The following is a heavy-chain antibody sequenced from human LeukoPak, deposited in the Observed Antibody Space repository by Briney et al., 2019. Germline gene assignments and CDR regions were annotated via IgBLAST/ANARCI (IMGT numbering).Heavy chain of an antibody. CDR3: ARDRAGSYSYTLDV. V-gene: IGHV3-53*01. Sequence: GVSLRLSCAASGFTVSTNYMSWVRQAPGKGLEWVSVIYSDGTTKYADSVKGRFTISRDISKNTLYFQMNSLRAEDTAVYYCARDRAGSYSYTLDVWGQGTMVTVSS. CDR2: IYSDGTT. CDR1: GFTVSTNY. D-gene: IGHD3-16*01. J-gene: IGHJ3*01.